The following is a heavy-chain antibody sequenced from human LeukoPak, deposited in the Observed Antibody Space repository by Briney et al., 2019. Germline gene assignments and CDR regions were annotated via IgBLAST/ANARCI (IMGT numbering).Heavy chain of an antibody. CDR3: ARDRDHAFDI. CDR1: GYTFTTNG. V-gene: IGHV1-18*01. Sequence: GASVKVSCKASGYTFTTNGISWVRQAPGQGLEWMGWISTDSGKINYTQKLQGRVIMTTDTSTRTAYMELRSLRSDDTAVYYCARDRDHAFDIWGQGTRVTVFS. CDR2: ISTDSGKI. J-gene: IGHJ3*02. D-gene: IGHD5-24*01.